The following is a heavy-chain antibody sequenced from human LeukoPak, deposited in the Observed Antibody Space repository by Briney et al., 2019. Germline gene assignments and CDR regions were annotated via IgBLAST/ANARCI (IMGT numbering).Heavy chain of an antibody. CDR2: INHSGST. V-gene: IGHV4-34*01. Sequence: SETLSLTCGVYGGSFNAYYWSWIRQPPGKGLEWIGEINHSGSTNYNPSLKSRVTISLDTSKSQFSLKLSSVTAADTAVYYCARRLSITMIVAFDYWGQGTLVTVSS. J-gene: IGHJ4*02. CDR1: GGSFNAYY. CDR3: ARRLSITMIVAFDY. D-gene: IGHD3-22*01.